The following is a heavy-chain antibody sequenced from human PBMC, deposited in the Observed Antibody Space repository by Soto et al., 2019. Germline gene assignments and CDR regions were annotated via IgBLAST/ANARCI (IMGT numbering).Heavy chain of an antibody. CDR3: AKSDYYDSSGYSGPPDY. D-gene: IGHD3-22*01. Sequence: SVKVSCKASGGTFSSYAISWVRQAPGQGLEWMGGIIPIFGTANYAQKFQGRVTITADESTGTAYMELSSLRSEDTAVYYCAKSDYYDSSGYSGPPDYWGQGTLVTVSS. V-gene: IGHV1-69*13. CDR2: IIPIFGTA. J-gene: IGHJ4*02. CDR1: GGTFSSYA.